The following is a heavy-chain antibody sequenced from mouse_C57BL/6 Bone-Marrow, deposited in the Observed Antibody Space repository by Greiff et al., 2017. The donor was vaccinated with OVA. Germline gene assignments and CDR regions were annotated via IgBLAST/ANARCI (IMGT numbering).Heavy chain of an antibody. CDR2: IYPRSGNT. J-gene: IGHJ3*01. Sequence: VMLVESGAELARPGASVKLSCKASGYTFTSYGISWVKQRTGQGLEWIGEIYPRSGNTYYNEKFKGKATLTADKSSSTAYMELRSLRADDSAVYFCARRFAYWGAGTLVTVSA. V-gene: IGHV1-81*01. CDR1: GYTFTSYG. CDR3: ARRFAY.